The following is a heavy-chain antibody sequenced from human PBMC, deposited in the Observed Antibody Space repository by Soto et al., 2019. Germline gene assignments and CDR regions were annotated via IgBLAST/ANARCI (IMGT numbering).Heavy chain of an antibody. D-gene: IGHD3-22*01. Sequence: PSETLSLTCAVYGGSFSGYYWSWIRQPPGKGLEWIGEINHSGSTNYNPSLKSRVTISVDTSKSQFSLKLSSVTAADTAVYYCARGLRNYDSSGYYKNYYFDYWGQGTLVTVSS. CDR2: INHSGST. CDR1: GGSFSGYY. CDR3: ARGLRNYDSSGYYKNYYFDY. J-gene: IGHJ4*02. V-gene: IGHV4-34*01.